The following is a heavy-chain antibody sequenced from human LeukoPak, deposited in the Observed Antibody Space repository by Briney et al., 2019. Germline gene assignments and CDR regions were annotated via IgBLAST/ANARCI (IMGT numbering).Heavy chain of an antibody. J-gene: IGHJ4*02. Sequence: QPGGSLRLSCAASGNYWMHWVRQAPGKGLVWVSNINSDGSWTSYADSVKGRFTISKDNAKNTVYLQMNSLRAEDTAVYYCVSFYETYWGRGTLVTVSS. CDR3: VSFYETY. V-gene: IGHV3-74*01. D-gene: IGHD2/OR15-2a*01. CDR1: GNYW. CDR2: INSDGSWT.